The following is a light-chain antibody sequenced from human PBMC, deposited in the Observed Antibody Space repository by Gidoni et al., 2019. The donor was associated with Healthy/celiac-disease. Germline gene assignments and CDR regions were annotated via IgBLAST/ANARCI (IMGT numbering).Light chain of an antibody. CDR1: KSVTSY. Sequence: EIVLTQPPATLSLSPGERATLSCRVSKSVTSYFAWYQQKPGQAPRLLIYDASNRATCIPARFSGSGSGTDFTLTISSLEPEDFSVYYCQQRSNWPPRTFGQGTKVEIK. V-gene: IGKV3-11*01. CDR3: QQRSNWPPRT. CDR2: DAS. J-gene: IGKJ1*01.